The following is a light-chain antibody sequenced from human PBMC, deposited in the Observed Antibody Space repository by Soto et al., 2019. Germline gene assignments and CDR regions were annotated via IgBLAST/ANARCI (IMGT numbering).Light chain of an antibody. CDR3: QQSYRTSYT. J-gene: IGKJ2*01. V-gene: IGKV1-39*01. Sequence: DIQMTQSPSSLSASVGDRVTITCRASQSISSYLNWYQQKPGKAPKLLIYAASSLQSGVPSRFSGSGSGTDYTLTISSLQPHIFATPCCQQSYRTSYTFGQGTKLEIK. CDR1: QSISSY. CDR2: AAS.